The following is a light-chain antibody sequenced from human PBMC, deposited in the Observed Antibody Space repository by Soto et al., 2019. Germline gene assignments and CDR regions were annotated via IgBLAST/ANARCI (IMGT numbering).Light chain of an antibody. Sequence: QSALTQPASLSGSPGQSITISCTGTSSDIGSFNLVSWYQQFPGEVPKLILYESYKRPSGISTRFSGSRSDNTASLTISGLQAEDEADYYCCCFAGSNTYIFGGGTK. CDR3: CCFAGSNTYI. CDR1: SSDIGSFNL. J-gene: IGLJ2*01. V-gene: IGLV2-23*01. CDR2: ESY.